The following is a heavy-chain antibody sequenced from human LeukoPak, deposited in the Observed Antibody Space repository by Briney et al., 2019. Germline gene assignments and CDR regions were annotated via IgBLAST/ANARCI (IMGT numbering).Heavy chain of an antibody. J-gene: IGHJ5*02. CDR3: AKASAPAAMVGWFDP. CDR1: GFTFSSHS. Sequence: GGSLRLSCAASGFTFSSHSMSWVRQAPGKGLEWVSAISGSGGSTYYADSVKGRFTISRDNSKNTLYLQMNSLRAEDTAVYYCAKASAPAAMVGWFDPWGQGTLVTVSS. CDR2: ISGSGGST. V-gene: IGHV3-23*01. D-gene: IGHD2-2*01.